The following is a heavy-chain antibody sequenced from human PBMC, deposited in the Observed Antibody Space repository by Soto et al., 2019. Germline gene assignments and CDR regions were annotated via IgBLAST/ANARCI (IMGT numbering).Heavy chain of an antibody. Sequence: EVQLVESGGGLVKPGGSLRLSCAASGFTFSVYNMNWVRQAPGKGLEWVSSISSSSKYIYYADSVKGRFTISRDNAKTSPYLQMNSLRAEDTAVYACTRGVASAGTPDYYGMGVWGQGTTVSVSS. CDR1: GFTFSVYN. J-gene: IGHJ6*01. CDR2: ISSSSKYI. CDR3: TRGVASAGTPDYYGMGV. D-gene: IGHD6-13*01. V-gene: IGHV3-21*01.